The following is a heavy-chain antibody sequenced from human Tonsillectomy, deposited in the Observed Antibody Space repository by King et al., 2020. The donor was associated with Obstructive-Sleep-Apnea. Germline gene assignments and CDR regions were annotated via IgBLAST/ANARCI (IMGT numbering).Heavy chain of an antibody. V-gene: IGHV5-51*01. Sequence: VQLVESGAAVKKPGESLKISCKGSGYSFTSYWIGWVRQMPGKGLEWMGIIYPGDSDTRYSPSFQGQVTISADNSISTAYLQWSSLKASDTAMYYCARAHGGWNIRDAFDIWGQGTMVTVSS. CDR2: IYPGDSDT. D-gene: IGHD6-19*01. CDR3: ARAHGGWNIRDAFDI. CDR1: GYSFTSYW. J-gene: IGHJ3*02.